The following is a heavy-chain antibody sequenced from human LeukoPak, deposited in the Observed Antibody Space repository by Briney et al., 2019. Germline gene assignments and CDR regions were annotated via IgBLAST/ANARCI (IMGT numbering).Heavy chain of an antibody. CDR3: AKDFDWLYYYHGMDV. CDR2: ISYDGSNK. Sequence: GRSLRLSCAASGFTFSSYGMHWVRQAPGKGLEWVAVISYDGSNKYYADSVKGRFTISRDNSKNTLYLQMNSLRAEDTAVYYCAKDFDWLYYYHGMDVWGKGTTVTVSS. D-gene: IGHD3-9*01. V-gene: IGHV3-30*18. CDR1: GFTFSSYG. J-gene: IGHJ6*04.